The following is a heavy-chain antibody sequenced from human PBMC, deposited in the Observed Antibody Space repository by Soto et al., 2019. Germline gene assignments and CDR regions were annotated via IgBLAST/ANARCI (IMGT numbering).Heavy chain of an antibody. CDR2: ISHSGST. CDR3: ARGVDIVVDPAATVREFNFYGMDV. V-gene: IGHV4-34*01. J-gene: IGHJ6*02. D-gene: IGHD2-2*03. Sequence: PSETLSLTCAVYGGSLSGYYWSWIRQPPGKGLEWIGEISHSGSTIYNPSLKSRVTISVDTAKSEFSLKLSSVTAADTAVYYCARGVDIVVDPAATVREFNFYGMDVWGQGTTVTVSS. CDR1: GGSLSGYY.